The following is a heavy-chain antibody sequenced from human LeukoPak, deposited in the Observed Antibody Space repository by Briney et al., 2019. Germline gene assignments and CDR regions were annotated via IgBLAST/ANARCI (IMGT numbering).Heavy chain of an antibody. D-gene: IGHD6-13*01. J-gene: IGHJ4*02. CDR3: ARGVYSSSWYLDY. CDR1: GYTFTGYY. Sequence: ASVKVSCKASGYTFTGYYMHWVRQAPGQGLEWMGWINPNSGGANYAQKFQGRVTMTRDTSISTAYMELSRLRSDDTAVYYCARGVYSSSWYLDYWGQGTLVTVSS. CDR2: INPNSGGA. V-gene: IGHV1-2*02.